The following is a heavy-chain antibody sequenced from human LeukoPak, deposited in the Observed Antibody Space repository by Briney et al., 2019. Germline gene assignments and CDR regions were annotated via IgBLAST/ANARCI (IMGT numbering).Heavy chain of an antibody. J-gene: IGHJ2*01. D-gene: IGHD6-19*01. V-gene: IGHV3-13*04. Sequence: PGGSLRLSCVASGFTFSSHDMHWVRQAVGRGLEWVSAFGTGGDSYYPDSVKGRFTISREDAKNSLYLQMNSLRAGDTAVYYCARGGWSHNNRYFDLWGRGTLVTVSS. CDR2: FGTGGDS. CDR3: ARGGWSHNNRYFDL. CDR1: GFTFSSHD.